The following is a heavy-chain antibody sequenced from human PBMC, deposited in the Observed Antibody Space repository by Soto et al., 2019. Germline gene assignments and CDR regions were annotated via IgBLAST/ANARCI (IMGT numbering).Heavy chain of an antibody. CDR3: ERRCSGATCYSSHSLYVMFV. CDR2: IYAGDSDT. CDR1: GYSFSNYW. J-gene: IGHJ6*04. Sequence: GESLKVSGRGSGYSFSNYWIAWVRQMPGKGLEWMGIIYAGDSDTRYSPSFQGQVIISADKSINTAYLQWSSLQASDTAIYYCERRCSGATCYSSHSLYVMFVRGNRTTVTVSS. V-gene: IGHV5-51*01. D-gene: IGHD2-15*01.